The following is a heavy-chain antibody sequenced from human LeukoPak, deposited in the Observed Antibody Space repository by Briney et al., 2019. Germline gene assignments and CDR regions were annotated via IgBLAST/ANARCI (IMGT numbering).Heavy chain of an antibody. CDR2: IYYSGST. J-gene: IGHJ3*02. Sequence: PSETLSLTCTVSGGSISSSTYSWGWIRQPPGKGLEWIGSIYYSGSTYYNPSLKSRVTISVNTSKNQFSLRLSSVTAADTAVYYCARDATFLARAFDIWGQGTLVTVSS. CDR1: GGSISSSTYS. V-gene: IGHV4-39*07. D-gene: IGHD2/OR15-2a*01. CDR3: ARDATFLARAFDI.